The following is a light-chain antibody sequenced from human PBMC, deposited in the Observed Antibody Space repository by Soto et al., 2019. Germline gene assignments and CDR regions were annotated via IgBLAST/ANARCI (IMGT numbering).Light chain of an antibody. CDR1: SDINVGSHN. J-gene: IGLJ3*02. Sequence: QSVLTQPPSSSASPGESARLTCTLPSDINVGSHNIYWYQQKPGSPPRYLLYYYSDSDKGHGSGVPSRFSGSKDASANTGILLISGHQSEDEADYYCMIWPSNPVIGGGTKLTVL. CDR2: YYSDSDK. CDR3: MIWPSNPV. V-gene: IGLV5-37*01.